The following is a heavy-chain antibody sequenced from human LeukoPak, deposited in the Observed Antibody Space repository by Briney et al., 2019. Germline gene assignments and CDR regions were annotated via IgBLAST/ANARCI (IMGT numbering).Heavy chain of an antibody. Sequence: GGSLRLSCAASGFTFRSYAMSWVRQAPGKGLEWVLAISGSGTSTYYADSVKGRCTISRDNSKNTPYLQMNSLRAEDTAVYYCEGTYYYDSSDDYWGQGTLVTVSS. CDR3: EGTYYYDSSDDY. D-gene: IGHD3-22*01. CDR2: ISGSGTST. CDR1: GFTFRSYA. J-gene: IGHJ4*02. V-gene: IGHV3-23*01.